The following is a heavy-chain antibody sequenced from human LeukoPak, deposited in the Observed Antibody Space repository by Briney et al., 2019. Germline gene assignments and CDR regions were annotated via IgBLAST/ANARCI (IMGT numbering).Heavy chain of an antibody. CDR1: GYTFTSYG. CDR2: ISAYNGDT. J-gene: IGHJ4*02. V-gene: IGHV1-18*01. Sequence: GASVKVSCRASGYTFTSYGISWVRQAPGQGLEWMGWISAYNGDTNYAQKLQGRVTMTTDTSTSTAYLELRSLRSDDTAVYYCASSGSYGHEYYFDYWGQGTLVTVSS. CDR3: ASSGSYGHEYYFDY. D-gene: IGHD1-26*01.